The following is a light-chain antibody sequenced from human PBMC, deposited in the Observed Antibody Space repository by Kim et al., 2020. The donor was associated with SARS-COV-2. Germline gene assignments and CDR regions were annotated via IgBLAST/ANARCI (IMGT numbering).Light chain of an antibody. CDR1: RTVNGMNA. CDR3: AAWDDSLNGLV. CDR2: SMN. V-gene: IGLV1-44*01. J-gene: IGLJ2*01. Sequence: ITIPGDGSRTVNGMNAVNRNQERPGTAPKILIFSMNQRPSGLPDRIAGSRSGTSASLAISGLQSEDEADYCCAAWDDSLNGLVFGGGTKLTVL.